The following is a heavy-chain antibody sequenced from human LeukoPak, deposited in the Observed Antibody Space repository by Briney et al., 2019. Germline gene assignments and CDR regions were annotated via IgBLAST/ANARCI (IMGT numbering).Heavy chain of an antibody. CDR2: ITSSGAAT. CDR3: AKDRPNYYGSNGHYYKLNGDC. J-gene: IGHJ4*02. D-gene: IGHD3-22*01. CDR1: GFTFSSYA. Sequence: GGSLRLSCAASGFTFSSYAMGWVRQAPGKGLEWVSSITSSGAATYYADSVKGRFTISRDNSDNTLYLQMNSLRAEDTAVYYCAKDRPNYYGSNGHYYKLNGDCWGQGTLVTVSS. V-gene: IGHV3-23*01.